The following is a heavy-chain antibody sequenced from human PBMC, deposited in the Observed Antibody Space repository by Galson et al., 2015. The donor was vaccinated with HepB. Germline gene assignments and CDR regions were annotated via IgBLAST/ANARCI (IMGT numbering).Heavy chain of an antibody. J-gene: IGHJ3*02. CDR2: IYSGGST. CDR3: ARVNVGWTSSNYDAFDI. CDR1: GFTVSSNY. Sequence: SLRLSCAASGFTVSSNYMSWVRQAPGKGLEWVSVIYSGGSTYYADSVKGRFTISRDNSKNTLYLQMNSLRVEDTAVYYCARVNVGWTSSNYDAFDIWGQGIMVTVSS. D-gene: IGHD1-7*01. V-gene: IGHV3-66*01.